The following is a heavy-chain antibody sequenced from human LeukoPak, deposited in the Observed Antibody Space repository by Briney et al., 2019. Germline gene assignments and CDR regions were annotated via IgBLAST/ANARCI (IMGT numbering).Heavy chain of an antibody. J-gene: IGHJ4*02. Sequence: ASVKVSCKASGYTFTSYGISWVRQAPGQRLEWMGWISAYNGNTNYAQKLQGRVTMTTDTSTSTAYMELRSLRSDDTAVYYCARVSMVTFGGVIGDFDYWGQGTLVTVSS. V-gene: IGHV1-18*01. CDR3: ARVSMVTFGGVIGDFDY. CDR2: ISAYNGNT. CDR1: GYTFTSYG. D-gene: IGHD3-16*02.